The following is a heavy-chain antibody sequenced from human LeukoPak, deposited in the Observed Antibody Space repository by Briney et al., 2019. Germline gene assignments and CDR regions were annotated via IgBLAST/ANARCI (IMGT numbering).Heavy chain of an antibody. J-gene: IGHJ4*02. Sequence: PSETLSLTCAVYGGSFSGYYWSWIRQPPGKGLEWIGEINHSGSTNYNPSLKSRVTISVDTSKNQFSLKLSSVTAADTAVYYCARHPLQSVRTFDFWGQGTLVTVSS. CDR2: INHSGST. CDR1: GGSFSGYY. V-gene: IGHV4-34*01. CDR3: ARHPLQSVRTFDF.